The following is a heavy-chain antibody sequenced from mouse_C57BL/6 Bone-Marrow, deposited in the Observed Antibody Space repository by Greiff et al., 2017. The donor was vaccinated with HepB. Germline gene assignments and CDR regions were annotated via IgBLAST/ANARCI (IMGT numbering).Heavy chain of an antibody. J-gene: IGHJ4*01. V-gene: IGHV1-15*01. Sequence: QVQLQQSGAELVRPGASVTLSCKASGYTFTDYEMHWVKQTPVHGLEWIGAIDPETGGTAYNQKFKGKAILTADKSSSTAYMELRSLTSEDSAVYYCTPVVARAMDYWGQGTTVTVAS. CDR2: IDPETGGT. CDR1: GYTFTDYE. CDR3: TPVVARAMDY. D-gene: IGHD1-1*01.